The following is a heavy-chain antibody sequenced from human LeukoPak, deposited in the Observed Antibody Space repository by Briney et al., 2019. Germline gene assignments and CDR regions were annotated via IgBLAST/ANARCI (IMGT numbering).Heavy chain of an antibody. CDR3: ATGLFEEGNNWFDP. CDR2: INPYNGDT. J-gene: IGHJ5*02. V-gene: IGHV1-2*06. Sequence: ASVKVSCKASGYTFTDYYMHWLRQAPGQGLEWLGRINPYNGDTNYAQRFQGRVTMTRDTSITTAYMELSRLTYDDTAVYYCATGLFEEGNNWFDPWGQGTLVTVSS. CDR1: GYTFTDYY.